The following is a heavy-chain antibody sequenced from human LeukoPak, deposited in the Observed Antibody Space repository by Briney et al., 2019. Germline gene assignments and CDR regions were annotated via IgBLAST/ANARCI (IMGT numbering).Heavy chain of an antibody. CDR2: ISYDGSNK. CDR3: AKEGKRYCSGGSCYFWDY. CDR1: GFTFSSYG. Sequence: GRSLRLSCAASGFTFSSYGMHWVRQAPGKGLEWVAVISYDGSNKYYADSVKGRFTISRDNSKNTLYLQMNSLRAEDTAVYYCAKEGKRYCSGGSCYFWDYWGQGTLVTVSS. V-gene: IGHV3-30*18. D-gene: IGHD2-15*01. J-gene: IGHJ4*02.